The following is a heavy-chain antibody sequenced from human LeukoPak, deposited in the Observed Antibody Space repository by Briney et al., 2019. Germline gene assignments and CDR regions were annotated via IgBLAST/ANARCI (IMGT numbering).Heavy chain of an antibody. V-gene: IGHV4-59*01. Sequence: PSETLSLTCTVSGGSISSYYWSWIRQPPGKGLEWIGYIYYSGSTNYNPSLKSRVTISADTSKNQFSLKLSSVTAADTAVYYCARDDGDSSGYYPNWFDPWGQGTLVTVSS. CDR1: GGSISSYY. CDR3: ARDDGDSSGYYPNWFDP. J-gene: IGHJ5*02. CDR2: IYYSGST. D-gene: IGHD3-22*01.